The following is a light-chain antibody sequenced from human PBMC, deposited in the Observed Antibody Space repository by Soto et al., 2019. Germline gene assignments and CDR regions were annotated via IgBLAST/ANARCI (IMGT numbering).Light chain of an antibody. V-gene: IGKV1-5*03. J-gene: IGKJ1*01. CDR1: QTISSW. CDR3: QHYNSYSEA. Sequence: DIQMTQSPSTLSGSVGDRVTITCRAIQTISSWLAWYQQKPGKAPKLLIYKASTLKSGVPSRFSGSGSGTEFTLTISSLHPDDFATYYCQHYNSYSEAFGQGTKVELK. CDR2: KAS.